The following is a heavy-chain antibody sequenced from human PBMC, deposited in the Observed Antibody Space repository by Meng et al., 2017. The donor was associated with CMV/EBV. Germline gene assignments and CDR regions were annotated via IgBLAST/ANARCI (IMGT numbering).Heavy chain of an antibody. D-gene: IGHD3-10*01. V-gene: IGHV3-53*01. CDR3: ARVATMVRGVIDY. CDR2: IYSGGST. Sequence: GESLKISCAASGFTVSSNYMSWVRQAPGKGLEWVSVIYSGGSTYYPDSVKGRFTISRDNSKNTLYLQMNSPRAEDTAVYYCARVATMVRGVIDYWGQGTLVTVSS. CDR1: GFTVSSNY. J-gene: IGHJ4*02.